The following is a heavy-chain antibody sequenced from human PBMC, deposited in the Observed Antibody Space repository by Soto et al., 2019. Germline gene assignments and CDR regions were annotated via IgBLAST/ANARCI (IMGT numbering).Heavy chain of an antibody. CDR3: ARDEGPGEYYFDY. V-gene: IGHV3-21*01. CDR2: ISSSSSYI. J-gene: IGHJ4*02. CDR1: GFTFSSYS. Sequence: EVQLVESGGGLVKPGGSLRLSCAASGFTFSSYSMNWVRQAPGKGLEWVSSISSSSSYIYYAASVKGRFTISRDNAKNSLYLQMNSLRAEDTAVYYCARDEGPGEYYFDYWGQGTLVTVSS.